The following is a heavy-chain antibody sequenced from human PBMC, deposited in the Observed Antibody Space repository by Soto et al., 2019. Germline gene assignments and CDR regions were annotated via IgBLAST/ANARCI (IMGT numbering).Heavy chain of an antibody. CDR1: GDTFNFYT. Sequence: QVHLVQSGAEVRKPGSSVKVSCTASGDTFNFYTISWVRQAPGQGLEWMGRVIPMLRMSNYAQKFQGRVTISADKSTSTAYLALSRLRSDDTAVYYCAPNYGSGSTHVDYWGQGTLVTVSS. J-gene: IGHJ4*02. D-gene: IGHD3-10*01. CDR3: APNYGSGSTHVDY. V-gene: IGHV1-69*02. CDR2: VIPMLRMS.